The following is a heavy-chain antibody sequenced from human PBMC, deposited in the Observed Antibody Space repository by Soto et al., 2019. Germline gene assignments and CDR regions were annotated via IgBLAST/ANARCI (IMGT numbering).Heavy chain of an antibody. CDR3: ATCYGSGTDCQEDYLAF. J-gene: IGHJ4*02. CDR1: GFTFTNAW. V-gene: IGHV3-15*01. D-gene: IGHD3-10*01. CDR2: VKRKTNGGTT. Sequence: GSLRLSCAASGFTFTNAWMSWVLQAPWKGLEWVGRVKRKTNGGTTDYAAPVKDRFNISRDDSKNTLYLQMNNLKTEDTAVYYCATCYGSGTDCQEDYLAFWGQGTPVTVSS.